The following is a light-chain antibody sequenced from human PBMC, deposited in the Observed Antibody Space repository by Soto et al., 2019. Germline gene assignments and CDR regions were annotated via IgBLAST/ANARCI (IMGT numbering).Light chain of an antibody. CDR3: APWDDSLDGPV. J-gene: IGLJ7*01. CDR1: SSNVGRNG. V-gene: IGLV1-44*01. CDR2: SDN. Sequence: QLVLTQPPSAFGTPGQRVTISCSGSSSNVGRNGVNWYQQLPGTAPKLLIHSDNQRPSGVPDRFSGSKSGTSASLAISGLQSEDEADYYCAPWDDSLDGPVFGGGTQLTVL.